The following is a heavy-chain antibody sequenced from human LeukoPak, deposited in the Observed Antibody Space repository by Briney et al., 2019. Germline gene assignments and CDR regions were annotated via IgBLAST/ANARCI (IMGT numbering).Heavy chain of an antibody. V-gene: IGHV3-53*01. J-gene: IGHJ4*02. CDR3: VRDSPGYGAYDFD. Sequence: GGSPRLSCAASGFTVSSNYMSWVRQAPGKGLEWVSVIYSGSSTYHADSVKGRFTISRDNSKNTLYLQMNNLSAEDTAVYYCVRDSPGYGAYDFDWGQGTLVTVSS. CDR1: GFTVSSNY. D-gene: IGHD5-12*01. CDR2: IYSGSST.